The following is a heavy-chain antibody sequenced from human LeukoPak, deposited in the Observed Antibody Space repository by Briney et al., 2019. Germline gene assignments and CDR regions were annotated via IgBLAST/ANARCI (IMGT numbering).Heavy chain of an antibody. D-gene: IGHD2-15*01. CDR2: IYYSGST. CDR1: GGSISSSSYY. CDR3: ARVVGDYYYYYMDV. V-gene: IGHV4-61*01. Sequence: SETLSLTCTVSGGSISSSSYYWSWIRQPPGKGLEWIGYIYYSGSTNYNPSLKSRVTISVDTSKNQFSLKLSSVTAADTAVYYCARVVGDYYYYYMDVWGKGTTVTISS. J-gene: IGHJ6*03.